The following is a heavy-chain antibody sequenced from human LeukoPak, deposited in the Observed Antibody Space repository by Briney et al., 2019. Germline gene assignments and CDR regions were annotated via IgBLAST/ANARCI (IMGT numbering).Heavy chain of an antibody. CDR1: GFTFSTYS. CDR3: ARVPSVAGTGPFDY. D-gene: IGHD6-19*01. Sequence: GGSLILSCAASGFTFSTYSMNWVRQAPEKGLEWVSSISSSSSYIYYADSVKGRFTISRDNAKNSLYLQMNSLRAEDTAVYYCARVPSVAGTGPFDYWGQGTLVTVSS. V-gene: IGHV3-21*01. CDR2: ISSSSSYI. J-gene: IGHJ4*02.